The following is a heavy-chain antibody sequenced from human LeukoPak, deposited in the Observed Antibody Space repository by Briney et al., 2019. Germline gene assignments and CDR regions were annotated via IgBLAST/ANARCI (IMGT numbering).Heavy chain of an antibody. V-gene: IGHV4-34*01. D-gene: IGHD3-9*01. CDR1: GFTFSSYA. J-gene: IGHJ6*02. CDR2: INHSGST. CDR3: ARGWYDIFYYYYGMDV. Sequence: AGGSLRLSCAASGFTFSSYAMSWVRQAPGKGLEWIGEINHSGSTNYNPSLKSRVTISVDTSKNQFSLKLSSVTAADTAVYYCARGWYDIFYYYYGMDVWGQGTTVTVSS.